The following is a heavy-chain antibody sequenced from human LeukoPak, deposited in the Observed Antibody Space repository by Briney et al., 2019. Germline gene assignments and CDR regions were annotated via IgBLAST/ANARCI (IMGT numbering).Heavy chain of an antibody. CDR3: ARDLGGHYDGSGRRNFDL. CDR1: GYTFTGYY. J-gene: IGHJ2*01. V-gene: IGHV1-2*06. CDR2: INPNSGGT. Sequence: ASVKVSCKASGYTFTGYYMHWVRQAPGQGLEWMGRINPNSGGTNYAQKFQGRVTMTRDTSISTAYMELSRLRSDDTAVYYCARDLGGHYDGSGRRNFDLWGRGTLVTVSS. D-gene: IGHD3-22*01.